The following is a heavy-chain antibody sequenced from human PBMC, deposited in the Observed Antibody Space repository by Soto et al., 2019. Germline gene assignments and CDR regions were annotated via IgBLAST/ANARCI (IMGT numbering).Heavy chain of an antibody. CDR2: MNHSTGNT. D-gene: IGHD6-19*01. CDR3: ARGRIIVAGGFDP. Sequence: QVQLVQSGAEVKKPGASVKVSCKASGYTFTCYDIIWVRQATGQGLEWMGWMNHSTGNTDSAEKFQGRLTMTRNTSISTVYMELSSLSFEDSAVYYCARGRIIVAGGFDPWGQGTLVTVSS. CDR1: GYTFTCYD. V-gene: IGHV1-8*01. J-gene: IGHJ5*02.